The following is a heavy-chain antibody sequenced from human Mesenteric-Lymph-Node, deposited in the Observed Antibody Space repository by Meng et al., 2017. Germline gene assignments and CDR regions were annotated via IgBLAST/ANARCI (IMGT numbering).Heavy chain of an antibody. Sequence: QVQRKQWGAEGGKPAETRSRTCAVYGGSLSGYYWSWIRQPPGKGLEWTGEVYHNGVTKYSPSLRSRVVISIDTSKNQFSLNLRSVSAADTAMYYCARGGETPMIIKYWGPGTLVTVSS. J-gene: IGHJ4*02. CDR2: VYHNGVT. D-gene: IGHD3-10*01. CDR1: GGSLSGYY. V-gene: IGHV4-34*02. CDR3: ARGGETPMIIKY.